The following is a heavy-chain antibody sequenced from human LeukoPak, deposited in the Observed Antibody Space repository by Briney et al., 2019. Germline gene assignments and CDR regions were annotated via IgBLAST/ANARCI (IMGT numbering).Heavy chain of an antibody. D-gene: IGHD3-10*01. V-gene: IGHV1-69*13. CDR3: ARDPQYYYGSGRNPNAFDI. CDR1: GGTFSSFA. CDR2: IIPIFGSA. Sequence: SVKVSCKASGGTFSSFAISWVRQAPGQGLEWMGGIIPIFGSANYAQKFKGRVTITADESTSTAYMELSSLRSEDTAVYYCARDPQYYYGSGRNPNAFDIWGQGTMVTVSS. J-gene: IGHJ3*02.